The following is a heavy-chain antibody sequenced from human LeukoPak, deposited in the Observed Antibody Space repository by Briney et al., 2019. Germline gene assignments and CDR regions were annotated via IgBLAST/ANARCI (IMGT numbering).Heavy chain of an antibody. CDR2: IIPVFGTA. CDR1: GGTFSSYA. D-gene: IGHD3-9*01. J-gene: IGHJ4*02. Sequence: SVKDSCLASGGTFSSYASRWVRQAPGQGVEWMGGIIPVFGTANYAQKFQGRVTITADESPRTACMELSSLRSEDTAVYYCASGRYDILTGADYWGQGTLVTVSS. V-gene: IGHV1-69*01. CDR3: ASGRYDILTGADY.